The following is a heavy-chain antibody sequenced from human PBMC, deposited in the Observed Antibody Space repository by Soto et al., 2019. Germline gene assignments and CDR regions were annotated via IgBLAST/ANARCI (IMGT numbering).Heavy chain of an antibody. V-gene: IGHV1-8*01. J-gene: IGHJ6*02. D-gene: IGHD3-22*01. CDR1: GYTFTSYA. Sequence: QVQLVQSGAEVKKPGASVKVSCKASGYTFTSYAINWVRQATGQGLEWMGWMNPNSGNTGYAQKLQGRVTMTSNTSMSTAYMELSSLRSEDKDVYYCASGVYYDSYGYYYYGMDVWGQGTTVTVSS. CDR2: MNPNSGNT. CDR3: ASGVYYDSYGYYYYGMDV.